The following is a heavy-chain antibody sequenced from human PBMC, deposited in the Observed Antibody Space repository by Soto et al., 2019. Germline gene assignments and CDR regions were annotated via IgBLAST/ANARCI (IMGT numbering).Heavy chain of an antibody. Sequence: QVQLVESGGGVVQPGRSLRLSCAASGFTFSSYGMHWVRQAPGKGLEWVAVIWYDGSNKYYADSVKGRVPIYRDNSKNTLYLQMNSLRAEDTAVYYCARDTIAVPAAILDRGHYYYYGMDVWGQGTTVTVSS. CDR1: GFTFSSYG. CDR3: ARDTIAVPAAILDRGHYYYYGMDV. CDR2: IWYDGSNK. V-gene: IGHV3-33*01. D-gene: IGHD2-2*01. J-gene: IGHJ6*02.